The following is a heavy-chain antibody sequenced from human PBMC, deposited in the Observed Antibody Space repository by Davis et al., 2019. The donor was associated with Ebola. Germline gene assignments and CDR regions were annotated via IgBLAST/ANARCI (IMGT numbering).Heavy chain of an antibody. D-gene: IGHD3-22*01. CDR1: GASISSYY. CDR2: IYYRGST. V-gene: IGHV4-59*01. CDR3: ARGPMYYYDSSGYYSGYNWFDP. J-gene: IGHJ5*02. Sequence: GSLRLSCTVSGASISSYYWRWIRQPPGKGLEWLGYIYYRGSTNYNPSLKSRVTISVDTSKHQFSLKLSSVTAADTAVYYCARGPMYYYDSSGYYSGYNWFDPWGQGTLVTVSS.